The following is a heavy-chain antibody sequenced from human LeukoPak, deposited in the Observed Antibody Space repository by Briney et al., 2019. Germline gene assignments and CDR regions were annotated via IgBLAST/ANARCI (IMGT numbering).Heavy chain of an antibody. J-gene: IGHJ4*02. D-gene: IGHD6-19*01. V-gene: IGHV3-7*01. CDR1: GFTFSTEW. CDR2: MKEEGGNI. Sequence: PGGSLRLSCAASGFTFSTEWMGRVREAPGKGLDWGATMKEEGGNIYYVDSVRGRFSISRDNAKNSLFLQMNSLRADDTAVYYCTRDGCSGWCHDYWGQGTLVTVSS. CDR3: TRDGCSGWCHDY.